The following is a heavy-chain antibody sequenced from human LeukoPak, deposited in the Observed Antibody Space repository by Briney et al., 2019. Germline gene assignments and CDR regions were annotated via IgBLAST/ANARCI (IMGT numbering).Heavy chain of an antibody. CDR3: AGGRVANSYYSYYFGMDV. CDR2: FYYSGNT. J-gene: IGHJ6*02. V-gene: IGHV4-61*01. D-gene: IGHD5-12*01. Sequence: SETLSLTCTVSGGSVSSYTYYWSWIRQPPGKGLEWIGCFYYSGNTNYNPSLKSRVTISVDTSKNQFSLKLSSVTAADTAVYYCAGGRVANSYYSYYFGMDVWGQGTTVTVSS. CDR1: GGSVSSYTYY.